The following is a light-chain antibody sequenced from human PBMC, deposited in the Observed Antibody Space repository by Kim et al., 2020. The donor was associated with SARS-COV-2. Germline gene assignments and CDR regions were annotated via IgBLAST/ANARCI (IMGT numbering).Light chain of an antibody. CDR3: SSYTSSGTSTVI. J-gene: IGLJ2*01. CDR1: VSDIGAYNY. Sequence: QSALTQPASVSGSPGQSITISCTGTVSDIGAYNYVSWYQQHPGKAPQLMIYDVNNRPSGISNRFSGSKSDNTASLTISGLQAEDEADYYCSSYTSSGTSTVIFGGGTQLTVL. V-gene: IGLV2-14*03. CDR2: DVN.